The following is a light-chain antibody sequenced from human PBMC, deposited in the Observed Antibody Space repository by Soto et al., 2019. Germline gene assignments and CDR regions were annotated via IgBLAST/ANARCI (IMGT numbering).Light chain of an antibody. V-gene: IGKV1-12*01. CDR3: HQSNSFPYT. CDR2: AAS. Sequence: DIQMTQSPSSVSASVGARVTITCRASQDISSWLAWYKQNPGKAPKLLIYAASSLQSGVPSRFSGSGSGTDLTLTLRSLQPEDFATYYCHQSNSFPYTFGQGTKLEIK. CDR1: QDISSW. J-gene: IGKJ2*01.